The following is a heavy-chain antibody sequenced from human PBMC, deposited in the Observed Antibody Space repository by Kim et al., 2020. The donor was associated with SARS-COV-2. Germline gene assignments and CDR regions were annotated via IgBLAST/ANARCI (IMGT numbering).Heavy chain of an antibody. D-gene: IGHD2-15*01. CDR3: RYPPSPTDY. V-gene: IGHV3-15*01. J-gene: IGHJ4*02. Sequence: GGTTDYAAPVKGRFTISRDDSKNILYLQMNSLKTEDTAVYYCRYPPSPTDYWGQGTLVTVSS. CDR2: GGTT.